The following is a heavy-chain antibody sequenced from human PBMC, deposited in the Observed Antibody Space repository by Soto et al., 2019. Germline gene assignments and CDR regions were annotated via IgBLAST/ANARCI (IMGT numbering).Heavy chain of an antibody. CDR2: VFYTGFT. CDR1: GGSISGSYYY. V-gene: IGHV4-39*07. D-gene: IGHD2-15*01. CDR3: ARTYCSGGSCYSSAPNHFDF. Sequence: SETLSLTCAVSGGSISGSYYYWGWLRQSPGKGPEWIGSVFYTGFTSYNPSLESRVTVSIDTSKNQFSLKLSSMTAADTAVYYCARTYCSGGSCYSSAPNHFDFWGQGALVTVSS. J-gene: IGHJ4*02.